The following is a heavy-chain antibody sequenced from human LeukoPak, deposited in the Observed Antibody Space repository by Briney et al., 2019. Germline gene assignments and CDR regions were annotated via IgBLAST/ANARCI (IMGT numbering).Heavy chain of an antibody. CDR2: IYYSGST. CDR3: ASSVVAGTQIDY. V-gene: IGHV4-59*01. D-gene: IGHD6-19*01. Sequence: PSETLSLTCTVSGGSISSYYWSWIRQPPGKGLEWIGYIYYSGSTNYNPSLKSRVTISVDTSKNQFPLKLSSVTAADTAVYYCASSVVAGTQIDYWGQGTLVTVSS. J-gene: IGHJ4*02. CDR1: GGSISSYY.